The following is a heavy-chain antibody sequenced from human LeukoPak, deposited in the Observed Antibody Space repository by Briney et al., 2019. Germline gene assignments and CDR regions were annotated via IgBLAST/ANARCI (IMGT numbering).Heavy chain of an antibody. CDR2: ISGSGGST. CDR3: AKARGGIVVVPAAYCFDY. CDR1: VFTFSSYA. Sequence: GGSLRLSCAASVFTFSSYAMSWVRQAPGKGLEWVSAISGSGGSTYYADSVKGRFTISRDNSKNTLYLQMNSLRAEDTAVYYCAKARGGIVVVPAAYCFDYWGQGTLVTVSS. V-gene: IGHV3-23*01. D-gene: IGHD2-2*01. J-gene: IGHJ4*02.